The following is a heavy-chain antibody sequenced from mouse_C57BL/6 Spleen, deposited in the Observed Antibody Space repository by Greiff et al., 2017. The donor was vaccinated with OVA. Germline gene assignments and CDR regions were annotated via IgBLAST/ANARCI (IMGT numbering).Heavy chain of an antibody. CDR2: IYPGDGDT. Sequence: VKLMESGAELVKPGASVKISCKASGYAFSSYWMNWVKQRPGKGLEWIGQIYPGDGDTNYNGKFKGKATLTADKSSSTAYMQLSSLTSEDSAVYFCARSGAQAPFAYWGQGTLVTVSA. CDR3: ARSGAQAPFAY. D-gene: IGHD3-2*02. J-gene: IGHJ3*01. V-gene: IGHV1-80*01. CDR1: GYAFSSYW.